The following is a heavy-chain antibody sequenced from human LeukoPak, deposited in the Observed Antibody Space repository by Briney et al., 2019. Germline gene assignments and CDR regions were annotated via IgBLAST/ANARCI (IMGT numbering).Heavy chain of an antibody. CDR1: GGTSSSYA. CDR3: AREAAAGSYGMDV. D-gene: IGHD6-13*01. CDR2: IIPIFGTA. V-gene: IGHV1-69*13. J-gene: IGHJ6*02. Sequence: SVTVSCTASGGTSSSYAISWVRQAPGQGLEWMGGIIPIFGTANYAQKFQGRVTITADESTSTAYMELSSLRSEDTAVYYCAREAAAGSYGMDVWGQGTTVTVSS.